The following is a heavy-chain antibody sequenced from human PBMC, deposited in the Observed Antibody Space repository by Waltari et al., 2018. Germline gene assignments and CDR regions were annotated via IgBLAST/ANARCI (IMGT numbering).Heavy chain of an antibody. Sequence: QVQIVESGGGVVQPGNSLRLSCTASGFTPRTHGMPWVRQAPGKGLEWVAIIWFDGNAQYYADSVKGRFTVSRDNSKNTSYLQMNSLTADDTAMYYCARVANVAYYYSAGFDYWGLGTLVTVSS. CDR3: ARVANVAYYYSAGFDY. V-gene: IGHV3-33*01. CDR2: IWFDGNAQ. D-gene: IGHD3-22*01. J-gene: IGHJ4*02. CDR1: GFTPRTHG.